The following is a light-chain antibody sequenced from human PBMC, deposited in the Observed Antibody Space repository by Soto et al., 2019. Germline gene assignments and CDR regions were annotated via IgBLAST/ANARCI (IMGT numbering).Light chain of an antibody. V-gene: IGKV1-39*01. J-gene: IGKJ2*01. CDR3: QKSSSIPYT. CDR1: QTISIY. CDR2: AAS. Sequence: DIQMTQSPSSLSASVGDKVTITCWASQTISIYLNWYQQNPGKAPKLLIYAASNLQNGVPSRFSGSGSGTDFTLTISSLQPEDFATYYCQKSSSIPYTFGQGTKLEIK.